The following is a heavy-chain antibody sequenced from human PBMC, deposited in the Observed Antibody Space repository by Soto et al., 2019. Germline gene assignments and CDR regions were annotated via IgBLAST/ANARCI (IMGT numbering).Heavy chain of an antibody. CDR1: GQSFSGHT. V-gene: IGHV4-34*01. CDR2: ISQSGST. Sequence: QVQLQQWGAGLLKPSETLSLTCAVYGQSFSGHTWSWIRQSPGKGLEWIGEISQSGSTYYNPSLKARVTLSAGKAKNQVPLATNSGTRAETGVFYCAGGSGLSSITRGLEKVPQDHLGPGTLVSVSS. CDR3: AGGSGLSSITRGLEKVPQDH. J-gene: IGHJ4*01. D-gene: IGHD1-1*01.